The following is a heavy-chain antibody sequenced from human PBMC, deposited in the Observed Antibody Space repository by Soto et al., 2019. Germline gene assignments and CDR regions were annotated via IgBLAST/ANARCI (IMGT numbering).Heavy chain of an antibody. Sequence: PSETLSLTCTFSGGSISSYYWSLIRQPPGKGLEWIGYIYYSGSTNYNPSLKSRVTISVDTSKNQFSLKLSSVTAADTAVYYCARDQLEGNWFDPWGQGTLVTVSS. CDR3: ARDQLEGNWFDP. J-gene: IGHJ5*02. V-gene: IGHV4-59*12. CDR1: GGSISSYY. CDR2: IYYSGST. D-gene: IGHD1-1*01.